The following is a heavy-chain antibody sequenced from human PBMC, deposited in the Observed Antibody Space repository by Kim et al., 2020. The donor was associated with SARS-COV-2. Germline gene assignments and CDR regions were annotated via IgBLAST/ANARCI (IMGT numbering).Heavy chain of an antibody. CDR1: GFTFSNAW. CDR2: IKSKTDGGTT. CDR3: TTDRITMVRRYYGMDV. V-gene: IGHV3-15*01. Sequence: GGSLRLSCAASGFTFSNAWMSWVRQAPGKGLEWVGRIKSKTDGGTTDYAAPVKGRFTISRDDSKNTLYLQMNSLKTEDTAVYYCTTDRITMVRRYYGMDVWGQGTTVTVSS. D-gene: IGHD3-10*01. J-gene: IGHJ6*02.